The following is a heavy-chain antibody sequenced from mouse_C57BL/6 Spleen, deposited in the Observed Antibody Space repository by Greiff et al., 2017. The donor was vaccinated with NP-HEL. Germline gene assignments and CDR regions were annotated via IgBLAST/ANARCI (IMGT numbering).Heavy chain of an antibody. CDR3: ARWDYYGSSYEYYAMDY. CDR1: GYTFTSYW. D-gene: IGHD1-1*01. Sequence: QVQLQQPGAELVKPGASVKMSCKASGYTFTSYWITWVKQRPGQGLEWIGDIYPGSGSTIYNEKFKSKATLTVDTSSSTAYMQLSSLTSEDSAVYYCARWDYYGSSYEYYAMDYWGQGTSVTVSS. CDR2: IYPGSGST. V-gene: IGHV1-55*01. J-gene: IGHJ4*01.